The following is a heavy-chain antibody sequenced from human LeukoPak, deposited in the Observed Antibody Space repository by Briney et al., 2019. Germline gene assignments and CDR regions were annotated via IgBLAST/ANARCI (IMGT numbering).Heavy chain of an antibody. CDR1: GFTFSTSS. V-gene: IGHV3-21*01. CDR3: ARGAVIQGNYDY. CDR2: IYGESKYI. Sequence: PGGSLRLSCAATGFTFSTSSMNWVRQTPDKGLEWVSSIYGESKYIYYADSLTGRFTISRDNAKNSLYLQMDSLRAEDTAVYYCARGAVIQGNYDYWGQGTQVTVSS. J-gene: IGHJ4*02. D-gene: IGHD2-21*01.